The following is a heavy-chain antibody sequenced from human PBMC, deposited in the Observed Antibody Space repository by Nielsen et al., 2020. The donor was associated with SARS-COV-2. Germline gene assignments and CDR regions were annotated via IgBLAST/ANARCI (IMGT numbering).Heavy chain of an antibody. CDR1: GFTFSSYA. D-gene: IGHD3-3*01. Sequence: GESLKISCAASGFTFSSYAMSWVRQAPGKGLEWVSAISGSGGSTYYADSVKGRFTISRDNSKNTLYLQMNSLRAEDTAVYYCARDRRFWEWLSWGQGTLVTVSS. J-gene: IGHJ5*02. CDR2: ISGSGGST. V-gene: IGHV3-23*01. CDR3: ARDRRFWEWLS.